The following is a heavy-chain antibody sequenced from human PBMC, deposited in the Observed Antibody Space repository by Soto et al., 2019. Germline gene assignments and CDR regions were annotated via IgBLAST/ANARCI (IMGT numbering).Heavy chain of an antibody. J-gene: IGHJ5*02. Sequence: ASETLSLTCTVSGGSISSYYWSWIRQPPGKGLEWIGYIYYSGSTNYNPSLKSRVTISVDTSKNQFSLKLSSVTAADTAVYYCARAYSSSWDRWFDPWGQGTLVTVSS. CDR3: ARAYSSSWDRWFDP. D-gene: IGHD6-13*01. V-gene: IGHV4-59*01. CDR2: IYYSGST. CDR1: GGSISSYY.